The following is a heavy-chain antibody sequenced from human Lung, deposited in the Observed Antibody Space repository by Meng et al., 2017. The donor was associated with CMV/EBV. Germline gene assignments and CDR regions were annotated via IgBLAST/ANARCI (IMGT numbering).Heavy chain of an antibody. CDR3: ARRPEPYNRRTYCDY. V-gene: IGHV5-51*01. CDR2: IYPNDADK. D-gene: IGHD1-14*01. Sequence: GESLKISCRVSGYLFTSYWIGWVRQQPGKGLQWMGIIYPNDADKGYSPSFEGQITISVDRSINTAYLQWNSLRTSDRGIYYCARRPEPYNRRTYCDYWGQGTLVTVSS. CDR1: GYLFTSYW. J-gene: IGHJ4*02.